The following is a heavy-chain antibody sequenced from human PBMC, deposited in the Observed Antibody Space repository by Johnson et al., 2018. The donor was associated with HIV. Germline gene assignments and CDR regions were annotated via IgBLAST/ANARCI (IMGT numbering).Heavy chain of an antibody. J-gene: IGHJ3*01. CDR2: IFTVGDV. V-gene: IGHV3-66*02. CDR3: ARDGRDLVTRGSFDV. Sequence: VQLVESGGGLAQPGGSLRLSCAASGITVSSNYMSLVRQAPGKGLAWVSVIFTVGDVYYADSVKARFTISRDNSKNFLYLQMNSLRPEDTAVYYCARDGRDLVTRGSFDVWGQGTVVTVSS. CDR1: GITVSSNY. D-gene: IGHD5-18*01.